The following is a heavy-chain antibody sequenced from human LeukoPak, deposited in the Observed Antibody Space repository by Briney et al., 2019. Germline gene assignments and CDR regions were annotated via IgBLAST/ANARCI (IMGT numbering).Heavy chain of an antibody. Sequence: KPSETLSLTCAVYGGSFSGYYWSWIRQPPGKGLEWIGEINHSGSTNYNPSLKSRVTISGDTSKNQFSLKLSSVTAADTAVYFCARGTLHRYSGSRLYYFDYWGQGTLVTVSS. CDR1: GGSFSGYY. D-gene: IGHD1-26*01. J-gene: IGHJ4*02. V-gene: IGHV4-34*01. CDR2: INHSGST. CDR3: ARGTLHRYSGSRLYYFDY.